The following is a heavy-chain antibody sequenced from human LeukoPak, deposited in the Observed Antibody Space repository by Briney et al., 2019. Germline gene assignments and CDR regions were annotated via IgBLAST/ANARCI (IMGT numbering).Heavy chain of an antibody. CDR2: IYSGGST. J-gene: IGHJ4*02. CDR3: AREAIVGATTEYYFDY. V-gene: IGHV3-53*01. Sequence: GGSLRLSCAASGFTVSSNYMSWVRQAPGKGLEWVSVIYSGGSTYCADSVKGRFTISRDNSKNTLYLQMNSLRAEDTAVYYCAREAIVGATTEYYFDYWGQGTLVTVSS. D-gene: IGHD1-26*01. CDR1: GFTVSSNY.